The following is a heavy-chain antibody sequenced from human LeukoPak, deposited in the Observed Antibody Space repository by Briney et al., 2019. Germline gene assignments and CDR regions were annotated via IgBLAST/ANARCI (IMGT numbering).Heavy chain of an antibody. Sequence: SETLSLTCAVYGGSFSGYYWSWIRQPPGKGLEWLGEINHSGSTNYNPSLKSRVTISVDTSKNQFSLKLSSVTAADTAVYYCARALNYYGSGSYYNRVYYYYMDVWGKGTTVTVSS. V-gene: IGHV4-34*01. D-gene: IGHD3-10*01. CDR1: GGSFSGYY. J-gene: IGHJ6*03. CDR2: INHSGST. CDR3: ARALNYYGSGSYYNRVYYYYMDV.